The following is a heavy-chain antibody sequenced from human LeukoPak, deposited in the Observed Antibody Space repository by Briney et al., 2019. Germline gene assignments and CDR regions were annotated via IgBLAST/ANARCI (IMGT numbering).Heavy chain of an antibody. Sequence: AGGSLRLSCAASGFTFSSHSINWVRQAPGQGLEWVSSISSSSSYIYYADSVKGRFTISRDNAKNSLYLQMNSLRVEDTAVYYCARGPLDSFDIWGQGTMVTVSS. CDR2: ISSSSSYI. CDR1: GFTFSSHS. V-gene: IGHV3-21*01. CDR3: ARGPLDSFDI. J-gene: IGHJ3*02.